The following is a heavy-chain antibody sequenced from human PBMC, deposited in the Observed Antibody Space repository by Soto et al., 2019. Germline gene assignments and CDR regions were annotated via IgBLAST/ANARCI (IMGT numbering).Heavy chain of an antibody. V-gene: IGHV4-59*08. Sequence: SETLSLXCTVSGVSISSYYWSWIRQPPGKGLEWIGYIYYSGSTNYNPSLKSRVTISVDTSKNQFSLKLSSVTAADTAVYYCARLENYDILTGYGGYYYYMDVWGKGTTVTVSS. CDR2: IYYSGST. D-gene: IGHD3-9*01. CDR3: ARLENYDILTGYGGYYYYMDV. CDR1: GVSISSYY. J-gene: IGHJ6*03.